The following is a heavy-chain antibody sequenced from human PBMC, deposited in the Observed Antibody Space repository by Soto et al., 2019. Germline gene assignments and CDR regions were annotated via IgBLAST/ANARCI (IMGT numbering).Heavy chain of an antibody. J-gene: IGHJ4*02. CDR2: IKEDGSEK. D-gene: IGHD2-15*01. CDR1: GFTFSSYW. V-gene: IGHV3-7*04. CDR3: ERDHLGYGSGGSSHWAEYFDN. Sequence: EVQLVESGGGLVQPGGSLRLSCAASGFTFSSYWMSWVRQAPGKGLEWVANIKEDGSEKYYVDSVKGRFTISRDNAKNSMYVQMHSRNANDTAVYYCERDHLGYGSGGSSHWAEYFDNWGQGTLVTXSS.